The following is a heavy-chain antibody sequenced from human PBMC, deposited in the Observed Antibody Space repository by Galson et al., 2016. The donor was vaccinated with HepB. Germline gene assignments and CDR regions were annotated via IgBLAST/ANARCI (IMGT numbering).Heavy chain of an antibody. V-gene: IGHV5-51*01. J-gene: IGHJ5*02. CDR3: AKRTYVNLESNDWFDP. D-gene: IGHD3-10*02. CDR2: IYPRDSNT. Sequence: SGAEVKNPGESLKISCKGSGFTFSDYWIGWVRQLPGKGLEWMAIIYPRDSNTLYSPSFQGQVTVSADQSVSTVYLQWSSLKASDTAIYYCAKRTYVNLESNDWFDPWGQGTQVTVSS. CDR1: GFTFSDYW.